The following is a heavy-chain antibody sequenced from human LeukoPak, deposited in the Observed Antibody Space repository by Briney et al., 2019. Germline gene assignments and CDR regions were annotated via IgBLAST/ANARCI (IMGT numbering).Heavy chain of an antibody. CDR3: ARPNNYYDDNGFYNWFDP. CDR1: GYTFSSHG. D-gene: IGHD3-22*01. Sequence: GASVKVSCKASGYTFSSHGITWVRQAPGEGPEWVLWISAKSGKTKYSQKFQGRVTFTTDAPTRTAYMELRSLRSDDTAVYYCARPNNYYDDNGFYNWFDPWGQGTLVTVSS. V-gene: IGHV1-18*01. CDR2: ISAKSGKT. J-gene: IGHJ5*02.